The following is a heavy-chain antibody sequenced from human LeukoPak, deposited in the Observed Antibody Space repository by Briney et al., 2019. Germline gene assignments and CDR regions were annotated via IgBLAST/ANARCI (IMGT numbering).Heavy chain of an antibody. D-gene: IGHD3-10*01. CDR3: ARGRMVRGVMATGIDY. CDR2: IYYSGST. CDR1: GGSISSGDYY. Sequence: ESSQTLSLTCTVSGGSISSGDYYWSWIRQPPGKGLEWIGYIYYSGSTNYNPSLKSRVTISVDTSKNQFSLKLSSVTAADTAVYYCARGRMVRGVMATGIDYWGQGTLVTVSS. V-gene: IGHV4-30-4*01. J-gene: IGHJ4*02.